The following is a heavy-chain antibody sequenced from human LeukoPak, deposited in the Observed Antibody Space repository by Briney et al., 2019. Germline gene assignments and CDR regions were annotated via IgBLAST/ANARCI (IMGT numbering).Heavy chain of an antibody. J-gene: IGHJ5*02. V-gene: IGHV1-46*01. CDR3: ARSSSIPWLRSWFDP. Sequence: ASVNVSFQASGYTFTSYYMHWVRQPPGQGLEWMGIINPSGGSTSYAQKFQGRVTMTSDTSTSTVYMELSSLSSADTAVYYCARSSSIPWLRSWFDPWGQGTLVTVSS. D-gene: IGHD5-12*01. CDR2: INPSGGST. CDR1: GYTFTSYY.